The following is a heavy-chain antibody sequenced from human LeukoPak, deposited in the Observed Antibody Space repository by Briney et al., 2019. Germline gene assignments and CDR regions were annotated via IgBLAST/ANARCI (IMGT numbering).Heavy chain of an antibody. CDR1: GGSFSGYY. V-gene: IGHV4-34*01. CDR3: AREPLSGGSYYRPLDYYYYMDV. Sequence: SETLSLTCAFYGGSFSGYYWSWIRQPPGKGLEWIGEINHSGGTKYNPSLKSRVTISVDTSKNQFSLKLSSVTAADTAVYYCAREPLSGGSYYRPLDYYYYMDVWGKGTTVTISS. J-gene: IGHJ6*03. CDR2: INHSGGT. D-gene: IGHD1-26*01.